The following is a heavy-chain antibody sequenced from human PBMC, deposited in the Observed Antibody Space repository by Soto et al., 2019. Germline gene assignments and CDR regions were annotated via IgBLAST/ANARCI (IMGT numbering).Heavy chain of an antibody. CDR1: GGSFSGYY. CDR2: INHSGST. J-gene: IGHJ4*02. D-gene: IGHD3-22*01. V-gene: IGHV4-34*01. Sequence: PSETLSLTCAVYGGSFSGYYWSWIRQPPGKGLERIGEINHSGSTNYNPSLKSRVTISVDTSKNQFSLKLSSVTAADTAVYYCAREGYDSSGDWIDYWGQGTLVTVSS. CDR3: AREGYDSSGDWIDY.